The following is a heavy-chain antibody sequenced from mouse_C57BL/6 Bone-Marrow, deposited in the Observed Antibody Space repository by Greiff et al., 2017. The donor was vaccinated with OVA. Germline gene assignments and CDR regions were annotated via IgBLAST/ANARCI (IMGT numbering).Heavy chain of an antibody. J-gene: IGHJ3*01. CDR3: TTWDYGSSSFAY. V-gene: IGHV14-4*01. Sequence: FQLQQSGAELVRPGASVKLSCTASGFNIKDDYMHWVKQRPEQGLEWIGWIDPENGDTEYASKFQGKATITADTSSNTAYLQLSSLTSEDTAVYYCTTWDYGSSSFAYWGQGTLVTVSA. CDR1: GFNIKDDY. CDR2: IDPENGDT. D-gene: IGHD1-1*01.